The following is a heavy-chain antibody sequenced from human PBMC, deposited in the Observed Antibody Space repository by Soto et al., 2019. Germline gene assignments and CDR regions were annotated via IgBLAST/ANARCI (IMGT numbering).Heavy chain of an antibody. J-gene: IGHJ4*02. CDR3: ARTYSSSWTHDY. CDR2: IYHSGST. CDR1: GGSISSGGYS. V-gene: IGHV4-30-2*01. Sequence: QLQLQESGSGLVKPSQTLSLTCAVSGGSISSGGYSWSWIRQPPGKGLEWIGYIYHSGSTSYNPSLKSRVTKSVDRSKNQFSLNLSSVADADTAVYYCARTYSSSWTHDYWGQGTLVTVSS. D-gene: IGHD6-13*01.